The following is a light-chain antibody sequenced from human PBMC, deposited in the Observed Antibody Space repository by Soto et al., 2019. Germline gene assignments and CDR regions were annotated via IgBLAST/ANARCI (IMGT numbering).Light chain of an antibody. J-gene: IGKJ1*01. CDR3: HQSYSAPWT. V-gene: IGKV1-39*01. CDR1: QSISGN. CDR2: AAS. Sequence: DVQMTQSPASVSAFVGDRVTITCRASQSISGNLNWYQQKPGKAPNLLIYAASSLQSGVPSRFSGSASGTDFTLTISSLQPEDFATYYCHQSYSAPWTFGQGTKVDIK.